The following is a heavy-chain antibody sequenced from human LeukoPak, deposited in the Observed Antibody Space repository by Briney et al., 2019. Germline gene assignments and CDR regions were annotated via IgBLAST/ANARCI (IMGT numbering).Heavy chain of an antibody. CDR2: INGDGSST. D-gene: IGHD7-27*01. CDR1: GFSFSTYW. Sequence: GGSLRLSCAASGFSFSTYWMHWVRQASGKGLVWVSRINGDGSSTNYADSVKGRFTISRDNAKNTLYLQMNSLRAEDTAVYFCARRSQLGGFFDNWGQGTLVTVSS. J-gene: IGHJ4*02. V-gene: IGHV3-74*01. CDR3: ARRSQLGGFFDN.